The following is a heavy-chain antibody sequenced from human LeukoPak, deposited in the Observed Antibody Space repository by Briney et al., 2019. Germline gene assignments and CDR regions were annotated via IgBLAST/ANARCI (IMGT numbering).Heavy chain of an antibody. V-gene: IGHV1-2*02. D-gene: IGHD3-22*01. CDR2: INPNSGGT. J-gene: IGHJ1*01. CDR1: GYTFTGYY. Sequence: AASVKVSCKASGYTFTGYYMHWVRQAPGQGLEWMGWINPNSGGTNYAQKFQGRVTMTRDTSISTAYMELSRLRSDDTAVYYCARDTARSSYYYDSSGREYFQHWGQGTLVTVSS. CDR3: ARDTARSSYYYDSSGREYFQH.